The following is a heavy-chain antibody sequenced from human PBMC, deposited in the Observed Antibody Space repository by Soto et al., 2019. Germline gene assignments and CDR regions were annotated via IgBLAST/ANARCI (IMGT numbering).Heavy chain of an antibody. V-gene: IGHV3-23*01. J-gene: IGHJ4*02. Sequence: EVQLLESGGGLVQPGGSLTVSCVASGFTFDAHPMSWVRLAPGKGLEWVSTISGYGGSTFYPDSLKGRFVISRDNSKNTLYLQINTLRAEDTAIYFCAKQWTTVTTSFDYWGRGTLVTVSS. CDR2: ISGYGGST. CDR1: GFTFDAHP. CDR3: AKQWTTVTTSFDY. D-gene: IGHD4-17*01.